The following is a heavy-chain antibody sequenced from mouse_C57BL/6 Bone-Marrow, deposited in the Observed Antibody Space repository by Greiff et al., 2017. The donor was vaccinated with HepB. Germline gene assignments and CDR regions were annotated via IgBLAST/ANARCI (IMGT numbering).Heavy chain of an antibody. J-gene: IGHJ3*01. CDR2: IYPRSGNT. D-gene: IGHD1-1*01. CDR3: ARSDYGSSYVAY. CDR1: GYTFTSYG. V-gene: IGHV1-81*01. Sequence: VQVVESGAELARPGASVKLSCKASGYTFTSYGISWVKQRTGQGLEWIGEIYPRSGNTYYNEKFKGKATLTADKSSSTAYMELRSLTSEDSAVYFCARSDYGSSYVAYWGQGTLVTVSA.